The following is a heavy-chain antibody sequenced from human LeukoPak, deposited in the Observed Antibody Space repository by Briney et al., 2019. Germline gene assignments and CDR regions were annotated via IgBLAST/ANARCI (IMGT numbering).Heavy chain of an antibody. CDR3: ATGENTVTSSPDY. D-gene: IGHD4-17*01. CDR2: FDPEDGET. V-gene: IGHV1-24*01. Sequence: ASVKVSCKVSGYTLTELSMHWVRQAPGKGLEWMGGFDPEDGETIYAQKFQGRVTMTEDTYTDTAYMELSSLRSEDTAVYYCATGENTVTSSPDYWGQGTLVTVSS. CDR1: GYTLTELS. J-gene: IGHJ4*02.